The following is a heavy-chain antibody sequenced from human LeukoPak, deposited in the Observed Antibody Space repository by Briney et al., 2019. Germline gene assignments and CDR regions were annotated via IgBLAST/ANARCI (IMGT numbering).Heavy chain of an antibody. D-gene: IGHD3-10*01. CDR3: ARTLDYYGSGIYSFDY. J-gene: IGHJ4*02. CDR2: IYHSGST. CDR1: GYSITTGYY. Sequence: SETLSLTCTVSGYSITTGYYWGWIRRSPGKGLEWIGSIYHSGSTYYNPSLKSRVTISVDTSKNQFSLKLSSVSAADTAVFYCARTLDYYGSGIYSFDYWGQGTLVTVSS. V-gene: IGHV4-38-2*02.